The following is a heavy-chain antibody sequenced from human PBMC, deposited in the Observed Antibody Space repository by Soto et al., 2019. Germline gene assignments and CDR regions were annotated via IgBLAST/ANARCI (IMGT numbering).Heavy chain of an antibody. CDR3: ARDANGLAAAGGKY. D-gene: IGHD6-13*01. J-gene: IGHJ4*02. CDR1: GGTFSSYT. V-gene: IGHV1-69*08. CDR2: IIPILGIA. Sequence: QVQLVQSGAEVKKPGSSVKVSCKASGGTFSSYTISWVRQAPGQGLEWMGRIIPILGIANYAQKFQGRVTITADKSTSTAYMELSSLRSEDTAVYYCARDANGLAAAGGKYWGQGTLVTVSS.